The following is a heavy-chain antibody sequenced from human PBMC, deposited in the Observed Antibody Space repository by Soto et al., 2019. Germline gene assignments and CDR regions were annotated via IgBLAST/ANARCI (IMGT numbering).Heavy chain of an antibody. J-gene: IGHJ4*02. D-gene: IGHD4-17*01. Sequence: EVQVLETGGGLVQPGGSLRLSCVASGFIFSKYTMNWVRQAPGKGLEWVSAISGSGSSTYYADSVKGRFTISRDNSKNTRYLQMNSLRAEDTAVYYSVHGDYNVVFIYWGQGTLVTVSS. CDR1: GFIFSKYT. V-gene: IGHV3-23*01. CDR2: ISGSGSST. CDR3: VHGDYNVVFIY.